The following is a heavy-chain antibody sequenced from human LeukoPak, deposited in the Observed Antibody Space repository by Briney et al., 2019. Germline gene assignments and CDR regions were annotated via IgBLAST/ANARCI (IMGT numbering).Heavy chain of an antibody. J-gene: IGHJ5*02. CDR3: ASLSWLLCWIFS. CDR2: ISSNSSYI. CDR1: VFTSSILS. D-gene: IGHD2-2*01. V-gene: IGHV3-21*01. Sequence: GGSLRHSSVYPVFTSSILSRNRVRQAPGKGLEWVSSISSNSSYIQYADSVKGRFTTSRDNARNSLYLQMNNLRAEDTAVYYCASLSWLLCWIFSCGQGTLVTVSS.